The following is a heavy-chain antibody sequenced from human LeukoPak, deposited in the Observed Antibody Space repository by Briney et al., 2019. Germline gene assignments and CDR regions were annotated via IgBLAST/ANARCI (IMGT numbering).Heavy chain of an antibody. J-gene: IGHJ6*02. V-gene: IGHV3-30-3*01. CDR3: ARSPYYDILTGYPSGKSNYYYGMDV. CDR1: GFTSSSYA. Sequence: GGSVRLSCAASGFTSSSYAMHWVRQAPGKGLEWVAVISYDGSNKYYADSVKGRFTISRDNSKNTLYLQMNSLRAEDTAVYYCARSPYYDILTGYPSGKSNYYYGMDVWGQGTTVTVSS. CDR2: ISYDGSNK. D-gene: IGHD3-9*01.